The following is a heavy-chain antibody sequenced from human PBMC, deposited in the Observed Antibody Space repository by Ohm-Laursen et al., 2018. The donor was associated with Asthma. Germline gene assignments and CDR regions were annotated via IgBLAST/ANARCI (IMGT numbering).Heavy chain of an antibody. CDR1: GYTFTSYA. Sequence: ASVKVSCKASGYTFTSYAMHWVRQAPGQRLEWMGWISAYNGNTNYAQKLQGRVTMTTDTSTSTAYMELRSLRSDDTAVYYCARDTLNDLYYYYYGMDVWGQGTTVTVSS. J-gene: IGHJ6*02. CDR2: ISAYNGNT. CDR3: ARDTLNDLYYYYYGMDV. V-gene: IGHV1-18*01. D-gene: IGHD1-1*01.